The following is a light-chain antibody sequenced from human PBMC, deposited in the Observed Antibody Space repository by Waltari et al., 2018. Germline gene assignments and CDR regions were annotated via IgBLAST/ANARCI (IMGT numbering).Light chain of an antibody. V-gene: IGKV3-20*01. CDR3: QQYGRSPPIT. J-gene: IGKJ5*01. Sequence: EIVLTQSPGTLSLSPGERATLSCRASQRVSSNNLAWYQQKPGQGPRLLIYGASSRATGIPDRFSGSGSGTDFTLTISRLEPEDFAVYYCQQYGRSPPITFGQGTRLEIK. CDR1: QRVSSNN. CDR2: GAS.